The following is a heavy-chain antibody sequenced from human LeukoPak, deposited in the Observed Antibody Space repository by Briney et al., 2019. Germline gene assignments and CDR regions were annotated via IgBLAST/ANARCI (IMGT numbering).Heavy chain of an antibody. CDR2: IISGDST. CDR1: GFIFISYA. V-gene: IGHV3-23*01. Sequence: GGSLRLSCAASGFIFISYAMSWVRQAPGKGLEWVSTIISGDSTYYADSVKGRFTISRDNSKNTLYLQMNSLRAEDTAVYYCAKRPLTVDTTMAIFDYWGQGTLVTVSS. CDR3: AKRPLTVDTTMAIFDY. D-gene: IGHD5-18*01. J-gene: IGHJ4*02.